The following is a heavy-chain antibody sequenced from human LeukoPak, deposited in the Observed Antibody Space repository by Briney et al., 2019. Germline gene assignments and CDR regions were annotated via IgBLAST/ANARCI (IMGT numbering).Heavy chain of an antibody. J-gene: IGHJ4*02. CDR2: IYYSGIT. Sequence: SETLSLTCTVSGGSISSDCWSWIRQPPGKGLEWIGYIYYSGITNYNPSLKSRVTISVDTSKNQFSLKLSSVTAADTAVYYCARLHYDSSGYYYFDYWGQGTLVTVSS. V-gene: IGHV4-59*08. CDR1: GGSISSDC. D-gene: IGHD3-22*01. CDR3: ARLHYDSSGYYYFDY.